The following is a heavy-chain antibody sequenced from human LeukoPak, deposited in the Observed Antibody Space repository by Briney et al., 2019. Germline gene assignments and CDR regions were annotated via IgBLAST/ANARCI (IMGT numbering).Heavy chain of an antibody. CDR3: TRHKTTGYYDY. D-gene: IGHD3-9*01. CDR1: GFTFSGSA. J-gene: IGHJ4*02. Sequence: GGSLGLSCAASGFTFSGSAMHWVRQASGKGLEWVGRIRSKANSYATAYAASVKGRFTISRDDSKDTAYLQMNSLKTEDTAVYYCTRHKTTGYYDYWGQGTLVTVSS. CDR2: IRSKANSYAT. V-gene: IGHV3-73*01.